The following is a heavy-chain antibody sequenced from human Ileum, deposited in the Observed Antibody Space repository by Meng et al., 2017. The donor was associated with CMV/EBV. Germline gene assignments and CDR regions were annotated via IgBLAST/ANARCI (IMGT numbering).Heavy chain of an antibody. J-gene: IGHJ4*02. Sequence: GESLKISCAASGFTFSSYGMHWVRQAPGKGLEWVAFIRYDGSNKYYADSVKGRFTISRDNSKNTLYLQMNSLRAEDTAVYYCARGGSNRFDYWGQGTLVTVSS. V-gene: IGHV3-30*02. CDR2: IRYDGSNK. D-gene: IGHD3-16*01. CDR1: GFTFSSYG. CDR3: ARGGSNRFDY.